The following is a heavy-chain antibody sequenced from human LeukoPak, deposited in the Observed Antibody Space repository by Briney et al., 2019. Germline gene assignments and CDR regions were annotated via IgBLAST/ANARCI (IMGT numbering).Heavy chain of an antibody. CDR3: ARGKIGYYYCDWVGY. J-gene: IGHJ4*02. Sequence: PGGSLRLSCAASGFTFSSYDMNWVRQAPGKGLEWVSYINTISSTTYYADSVKGRFTISRDNAKNTLYLQMNSLRDEDTAVYYCARGKIGYYYCDWVGYWGQAAMVSVCS. CDR1: GFTFSSYD. CDR2: INTISSTT. D-gene: IGHD4-17*01. V-gene: IGHV3-48*02.